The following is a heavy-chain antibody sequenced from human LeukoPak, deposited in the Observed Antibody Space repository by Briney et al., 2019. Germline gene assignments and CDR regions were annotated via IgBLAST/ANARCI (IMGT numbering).Heavy chain of an antibody. J-gene: IGHJ4*02. V-gene: IGHV1-18*01. Sequence: ASVKVSCNASGYTFTSYVISWVRQAPGQGLEWMGWISAYNGNTNYAQKLQGRVTMTTDTSTSTAYMELKSLRSDDTAVYYCARSPRGQMLGTNFDYWGQGTLVTVSS. CDR3: ARSPRGQMLGTNFDY. D-gene: IGHD2-8*01. CDR1: GYTFTSYV. CDR2: ISAYNGNT.